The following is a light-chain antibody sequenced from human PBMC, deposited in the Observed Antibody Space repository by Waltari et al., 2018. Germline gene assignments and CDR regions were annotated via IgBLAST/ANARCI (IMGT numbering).Light chain of an antibody. J-gene: IGLJ2*01. CDR3: QVWDAISDHVV. Sequence: SYVLTQPPSVSGAPGQTATLTSGGDNIGHKSVKRYQQKPGQAPVLVIYYDRDRPSGIPERFSGSNSGNTATLTISGVEAGDEADYYCQVWDAISDHVVFGGGTKLTVL. CDR2: YDR. CDR1: NIGHKS. V-gene: IGLV3-21*04.